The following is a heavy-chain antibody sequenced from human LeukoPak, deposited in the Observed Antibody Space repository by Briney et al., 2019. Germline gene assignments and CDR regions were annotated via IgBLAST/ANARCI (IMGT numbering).Heavy chain of an antibody. D-gene: IGHD3-10*01. V-gene: IGHV3-23*01. CDR1: GFTFSSYV. CDR2: ISGSGGST. J-gene: IGHJ3*02. Sequence: GGSLRLSCAASGFTFSSYVMSWVRQAPGKGLEWVSAISGSGGSTYFPDSVKGRFTISRDNSKNTLHLQMNSLRAEDTALYYCAKGPSGSYYGFDIWGQGTMVIVSS. CDR3: AKGPSGSYYGFDI.